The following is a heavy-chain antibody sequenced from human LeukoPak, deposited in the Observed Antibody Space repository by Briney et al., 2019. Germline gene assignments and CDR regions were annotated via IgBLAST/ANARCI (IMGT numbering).Heavy chain of an antibody. CDR1: GFTFSAYT. J-gene: IGHJ4*02. Sequence: GGSLRLSCSASGFTFSAYTMNWVRQAPGQGLEWISYISSGSSSIYYADSVKGRFTIARDNAKNSLYLQMNSLRAEDTAVYYCARPVDYNAGDYWGQGTLVTVSS. CDR2: ISSGSSSI. CDR3: ARPVDYNAGDY. D-gene: IGHD5-12*01. V-gene: IGHV3-48*04.